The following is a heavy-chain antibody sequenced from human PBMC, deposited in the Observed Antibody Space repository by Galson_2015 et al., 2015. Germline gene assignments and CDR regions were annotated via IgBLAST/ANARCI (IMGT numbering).Heavy chain of an antibody. CDR1: GFTFSSYG. J-gene: IGHJ4*02. Sequence: SLRLSCAASGFTFSSYGMHWVRQAPGKGLEWVAVISYDGSNKYYADSVKGRFTISRDNSKNTLYLQMNSLRAEDTAVYCCAKDLDIVVVPAAMVFDYWGQGTLVTVSS. CDR3: AKDLDIVVVPAAMVFDY. D-gene: IGHD2-2*03. CDR2: ISYDGSNK. V-gene: IGHV3-30*18.